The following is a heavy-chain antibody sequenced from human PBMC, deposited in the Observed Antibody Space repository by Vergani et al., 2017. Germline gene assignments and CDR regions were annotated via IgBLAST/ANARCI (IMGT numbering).Heavy chain of an antibody. CDR2: IIPIFGTA. CDR1: GYTFTSYY. V-gene: IGHV1-69*18. D-gene: IGHD2-2*02. Sequence: QVQLVQSGAEVKKPGASVKVSCKASGYTFTSYYMHWVRQAPGQGLEWMGRIIPIFGTANYAQKFHGRVTITADESTSTAYMELSSLRSEDTAVYYCARELPAARPYYYYGMDVWGQGTTVTVSS. J-gene: IGHJ6*02. CDR3: ARELPAARPYYYYGMDV.